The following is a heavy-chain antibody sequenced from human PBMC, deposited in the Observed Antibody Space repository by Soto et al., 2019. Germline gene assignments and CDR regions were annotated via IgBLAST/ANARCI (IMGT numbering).Heavy chain of an antibody. Sequence: GSLRLSCAASGFTFSSYALSWVRQAPGKGLEWVSAISGSGGSTYYADSVKGRFTISRDNSKNTLYLQMNSLRAEDTAVYYCAKFLRGATTYFDYWGQGTLVTVSS. J-gene: IGHJ4*02. V-gene: IGHV3-23*01. D-gene: IGHD1-26*01. CDR3: AKFLRGATTYFDY. CDR2: ISGSGGST. CDR1: GFTFSSYA.